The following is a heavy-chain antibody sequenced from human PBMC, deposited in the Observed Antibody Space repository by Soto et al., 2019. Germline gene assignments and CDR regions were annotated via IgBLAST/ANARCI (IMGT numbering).Heavy chain of an antibody. J-gene: IGHJ4*02. D-gene: IGHD5-18*01. Sequence: QVQLVQSGAEVQKPGASVKVSCKASGYTFTSYYMHLVCKAPGQGLEWMGIINPSGGSTSYAQKFQGIVTMTRDPSTSTVYMDLSSLSSADTAVYYCALREIWLFDYWGQGTLVTVSS. CDR2: INPSGGST. V-gene: IGHV1-46*01. CDR1: GYTFTSYY. CDR3: ALREIWLFDY.